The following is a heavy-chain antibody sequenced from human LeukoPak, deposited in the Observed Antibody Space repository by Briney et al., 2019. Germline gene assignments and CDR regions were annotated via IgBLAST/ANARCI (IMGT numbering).Heavy chain of an antibody. CDR1: GGSISSGGYS. CDR3: ARFYGPGGFYFDC. CDR2: IYHSGST. V-gene: IGHV4-30-2*01. J-gene: IGHJ4*02. D-gene: IGHD2/OR15-2a*01. Sequence: SQTLSLTCAVSGGSISSGGYSWSWIRQPPGKGLEWIGYIYHSGSTYYNPSLKSRVTISVDRSKNQFSLKLSSVTAADTAVYYCARFYGPGGFYFDCWGQGTLVTVSS.